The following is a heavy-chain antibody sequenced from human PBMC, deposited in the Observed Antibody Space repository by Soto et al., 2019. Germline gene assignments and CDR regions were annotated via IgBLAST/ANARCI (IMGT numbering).Heavy chain of an antibody. J-gene: IGHJ4*02. CDR1: GFTVSSNY. CDR3: PRAYGGGLEYCSGGSCYNY. D-gene: IGHD2-15*01. V-gene: IGHV3-66*01. CDR2: IYSGGST. Sequence: EVQLVESGGGLVQPGGSLRLSCAASGFTVSSNYMSWVRQAPGKGLEWVSVIYSGGSTYYADSVKGRFTISRDNSKDTLYLKMNSLRAEDTAVYYCPRAYGGGLEYCSGGSCYNYWGQRTLVTVSS.